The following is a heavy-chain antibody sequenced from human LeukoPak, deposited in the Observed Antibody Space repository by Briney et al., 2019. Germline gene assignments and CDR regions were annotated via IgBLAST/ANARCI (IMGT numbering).Heavy chain of an antibody. CDR3: ARGETLPFDY. Sequence: GSLRPSSAAPGFPLTSNYMSWVRQAPGKGLEWDSVIYSGGSTYYADSGKGRFTISRDNSKNTLYLQMNSLRAEDTAVYYCARGETLPFDYWGQGTLVTVSS. CDR1: GFPLTSNY. V-gene: IGHV3-66*01. J-gene: IGHJ4*02. CDR2: IYSGGST.